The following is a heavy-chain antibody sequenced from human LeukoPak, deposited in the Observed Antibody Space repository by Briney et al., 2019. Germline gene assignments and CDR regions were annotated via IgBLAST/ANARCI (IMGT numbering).Heavy chain of an antibody. CDR3: ARDTGWPHTPFDY. CDR1: GFTLSSYS. V-gene: IGHV3-21*01. CDR2: ISSSSSYI. D-gene: IGHD6-19*01. Sequence: GGSQSLSCAASGFTLSSYSMNCVRHAPGEGLESVSSISSSSSYIYYADSVKGRFTISRDNAKNSLYLQMNSLRAEDTAVYYCARDTGWPHTPFDYWGQGTLVTVSS. J-gene: IGHJ4*02.